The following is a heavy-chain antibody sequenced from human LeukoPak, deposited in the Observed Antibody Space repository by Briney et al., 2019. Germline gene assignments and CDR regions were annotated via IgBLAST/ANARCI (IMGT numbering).Heavy chain of an antibody. CDR2: ISWNSGSI. CDR3: ARAPGIAAVKFDY. D-gene: IGHD6-13*01. V-gene: IGHV3-9*01. J-gene: IGHJ4*02. CDR1: GFTFDDYA. Sequence: GRSLRLSCAASGFTFDDYAMHWVRQAPGKGLEWVSGISWNSGSIDCADSVKGRFTISRDNAKNSLYLQMNSLRAEDTALYYCARAPGIAAVKFDYWGQGTLVTVSS.